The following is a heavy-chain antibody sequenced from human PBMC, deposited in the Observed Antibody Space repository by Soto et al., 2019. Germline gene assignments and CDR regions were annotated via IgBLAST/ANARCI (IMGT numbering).Heavy chain of an antibody. CDR2: ISHRGST. CDR3: ARWFDP. J-gene: IGHJ5*02. CDR1: GGSISSGGYS. Sequence: QLQLQESGSGLVKPSQTLSLTCAVSGGSISSGGYSWSWIRQPPGKGLEWIGYISHRGSTYYDPSLKSRVTISLARSTNQFSLKLSSVTAADTAVYYCARWFDPWGQGTLVTVSS. V-gene: IGHV4-30-2*01.